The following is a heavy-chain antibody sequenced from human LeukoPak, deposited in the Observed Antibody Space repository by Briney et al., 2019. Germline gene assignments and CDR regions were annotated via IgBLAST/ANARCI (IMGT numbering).Heavy chain of an antibody. Sequence: GGSLRLSCAASGFTFRNYSMTWVRQAPGKGLEWISFINNDSGVIYYADSVKGRFAISRDNAKNSLYLQMNSLRSEDTAIYYCAKDPNYDFWSGYLDYWGQGTLVTVSS. CDR3: AKDPNYDFWSGYLDY. V-gene: IGHV3-48*01. CDR2: INNDSGVI. J-gene: IGHJ4*02. CDR1: GFTFRNYS. D-gene: IGHD3-3*01.